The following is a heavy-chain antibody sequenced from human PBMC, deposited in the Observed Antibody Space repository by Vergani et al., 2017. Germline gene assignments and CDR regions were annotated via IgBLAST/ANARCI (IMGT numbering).Heavy chain of an antibody. J-gene: IGHJ4*02. CDR3: ARDFAVHYYGSGPERDY. D-gene: IGHD3-10*01. V-gene: IGHV1-69*06. Sequence: QVQLVQSGAEVKKPGSSVKVSCKASGGTFSSYAISWVRQAPGQGLEWMGGIIPIFGTANYARKFQGRVTITADKSTSTAYMELSSLRSEDTAVYYCARDFAVHYYGSGPERDYWGQGTLVTVSS. CDR1: GGTFSSYA. CDR2: IIPIFGTA.